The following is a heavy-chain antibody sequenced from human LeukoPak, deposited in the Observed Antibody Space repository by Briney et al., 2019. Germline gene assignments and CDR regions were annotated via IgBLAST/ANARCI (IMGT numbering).Heavy chain of an antibody. Sequence: SETLSLTCAAYGGSFSGYYWSWIRQPPGKGLEWIGEINHSGSTNYNPSLKSRVTISVDTSKNQFSLKLSSVTAADTAVYYCARDVPRPYGMDVWGQGTTVTVSS. CDR3: ARDVPRPYGMDV. J-gene: IGHJ6*02. CDR1: GGSFSGYY. D-gene: IGHD2-2*01. CDR2: INHSGST. V-gene: IGHV4-34*01.